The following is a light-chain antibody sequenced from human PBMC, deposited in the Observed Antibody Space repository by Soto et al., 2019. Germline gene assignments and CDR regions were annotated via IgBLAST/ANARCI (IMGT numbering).Light chain of an antibody. V-gene: IGKV3-20*01. Sequence: EIVLTQSPGTLSLSPGERATLSCRASQSVSSSYLAWYQKKPGQAPRLLIYGASSRATGIPDRFSGSGSGTDFTLTIRRLEPEDFAVYYCQQYGSSPQWTFGQGTKVEIK. J-gene: IGKJ1*01. CDR1: QSVSSSY. CDR2: GAS. CDR3: QQYGSSPQWT.